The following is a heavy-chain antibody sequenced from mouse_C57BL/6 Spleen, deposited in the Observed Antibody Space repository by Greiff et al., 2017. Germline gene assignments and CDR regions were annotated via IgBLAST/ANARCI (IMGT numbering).Heavy chain of an antibody. D-gene: IGHD3-3*01. V-gene: IGHV1-26*01. CDR1: GYTFTDYY. CDR3: AKGWGQYFDV. J-gene: IGHJ1*03. CDR2: INPNNGGT. Sequence: EVQLQQSGPELVKPGASVKISCKASGYTFTDYYMNWVKQSHGKSLEWIGDINPNNGGTSYNQKFKGKATLTVDKSSSTAYMELRSRTSEDSAVYYCAKGWGQYFDVWGTGTTVTVSS.